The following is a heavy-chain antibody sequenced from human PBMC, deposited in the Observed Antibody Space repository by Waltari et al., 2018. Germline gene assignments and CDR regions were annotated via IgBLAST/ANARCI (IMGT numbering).Heavy chain of an antibody. D-gene: IGHD4-4*01. Sequence: EVQLVESGGGLVQPGGSLRLSCAASGFTFSSYEMNWVRQAPGKGLEWVSYICSSGSTIYYADSVKGRFTISRDNAKNSLYLQMNSLRAEDTAVYYCARTGYSNYRFDYWGQGTLVTVSS. CDR1: GFTFSSYE. J-gene: IGHJ4*02. CDR2: ICSSGSTI. CDR3: ARTGYSNYRFDY. V-gene: IGHV3-48*03.